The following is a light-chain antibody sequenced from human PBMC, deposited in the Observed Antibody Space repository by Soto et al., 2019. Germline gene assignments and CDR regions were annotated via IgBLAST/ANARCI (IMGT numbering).Light chain of an antibody. Sequence: QSALTQPPSVSGAPGQRVTISCTGGLSNIGATYDVHWYQHLPGTAPKLLIYDDTNRPSGVPDRFSGSTSGTSASLAITGLRAEDEADYYCQSYDSSLSAVVFGGGTKLTVL. CDR2: DDT. J-gene: IGLJ2*01. CDR3: QSYDSSLSAVV. CDR1: LSNIGATYD. V-gene: IGLV1-40*01.